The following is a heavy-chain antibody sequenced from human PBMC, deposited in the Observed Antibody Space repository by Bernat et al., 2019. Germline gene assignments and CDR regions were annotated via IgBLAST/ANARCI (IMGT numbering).Heavy chain of an antibody. CDR2: LSGSGGST. J-gene: IGHJ4*02. CDR3: VRFSPVVQGVIITCLLDY. Sequence: EVQLLESGGGLVQPVGSLRLSCAASGCTFSSYVMSWVRQAPGKGLAWVLALSGSGGSTYYAEAAKSRSTTSTDNTRNWLYLQMNSLRAEDTAVYCCVRFSPVVQGVIITCLLDYWGQGTLVTVSS. D-gene: IGHD3-10*01. CDR1: GCTFSSYV. V-gene: IGHV3-23*01.